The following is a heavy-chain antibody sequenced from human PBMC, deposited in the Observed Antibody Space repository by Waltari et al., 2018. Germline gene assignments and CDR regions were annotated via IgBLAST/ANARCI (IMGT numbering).Heavy chain of an antibody. Sequence: QVQLQESGPGLVKPSETLSLTCAVPGYSISSGYYWGWIRQPPGKGLEWIGSIYHSGSTYYNPALKSRVTISVDTSKNQFSLKLSSMTAADTAVYYCVAGHSSSSPFDYWGQGTLVTVSS. CDR3: VAGHSSSSPFDY. J-gene: IGHJ4*02. CDR2: IYHSGST. D-gene: IGHD6-13*01. V-gene: IGHV4-38-2*01. CDR1: GYSISSGYY.